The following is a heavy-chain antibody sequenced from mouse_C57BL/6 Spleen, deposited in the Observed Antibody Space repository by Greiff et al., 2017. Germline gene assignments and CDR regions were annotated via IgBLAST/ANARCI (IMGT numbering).Heavy chain of an antibody. V-gene: IGHV1-4*01. Sequence: VQLQQSGAELARPGASVKMSCKASGYTFTSYTMHWVKQRPGQGLEWIGYINPSSGATKYNQKFKDKATLTADKSSSTAYMQLSSLTSEDSAVYYCARRGTVVETDYWGQGTSLTVSS. CDR2: INPSSGAT. CDR1: GYTFTSYT. D-gene: IGHD1-1*01. CDR3: ARRGTVVETDY. J-gene: IGHJ2*02.